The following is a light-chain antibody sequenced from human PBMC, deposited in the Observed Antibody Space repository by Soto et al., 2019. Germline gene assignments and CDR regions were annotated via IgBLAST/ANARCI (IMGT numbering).Light chain of an antibody. CDR2: GAS. CDR1: QSVSSN. V-gene: IGKV3-15*01. CDR3: QQYNNWPPT. J-gene: IGKJ1*01. Sequence: EIVMTQSPATLSVSPGERATLSCRASQSVSSNLAWYQQKPGQAPRILIYGASTRATGIPARFSGSGSGTEFTLTISSLQCEDFAVYYCQQYNNWPPTFGQGTKVELK.